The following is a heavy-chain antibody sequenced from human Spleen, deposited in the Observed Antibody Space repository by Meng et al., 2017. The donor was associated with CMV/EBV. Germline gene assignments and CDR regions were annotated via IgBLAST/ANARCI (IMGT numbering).Heavy chain of an antibody. J-gene: IGHJ5*02. CDR3: TTAMIVEDWFDP. CDR2: INSKTDGGTT. V-gene: IGHV3-15*01. CDR1: GFTVSKAW. D-gene: IGHD3-22*01. Sequence: ASGFTVSKAWMSWVRQAPGKGLEWVGRINSKTDGGTTDYAAPVKGRFTISRDDSKNTLYLQMNSLKTEDTAVYYCTTAMIVEDWFDPWGQGTLVTVSS.